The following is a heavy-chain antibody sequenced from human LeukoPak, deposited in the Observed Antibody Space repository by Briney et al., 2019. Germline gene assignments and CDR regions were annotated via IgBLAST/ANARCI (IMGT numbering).Heavy chain of an antibody. J-gene: IGHJ4*02. D-gene: IGHD3-22*01. Sequence: PGGTLRLSCAASGFTFSSYGMSWVRQAPGKGLEWVSYISSSGSTIYYADSVKGRFTISRDNAKNSLYLQMNSLRAEDTAVYYCARDFYDSSGYYRYYFDYWGQGTLVTVS. CDR2: ISSSGSTI. V-gene: IGHV3-48*04. CDR1: GFTFSSYG. CDR3: ARDFYDSSGYYRYYFDY.